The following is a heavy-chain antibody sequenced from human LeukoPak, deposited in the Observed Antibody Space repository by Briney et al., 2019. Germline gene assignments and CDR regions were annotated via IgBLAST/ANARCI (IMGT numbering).Heavy chain of an antibody. V-gene: IGHV1-46*01. CDR3: AREELAATHFDY. Sequence: ASVKVSYKASGYTFTSYYMHWVRQAPGQGLEWMGIINPSGGSTSYAQKFQGRVTMTRDTSTSTVYMELSSLRSEDTAVYYCAREELAATHFDYWGQGTLVTVSS. D-gene: IGHD3-3*02. J-gene: IGHJ4*02. CDR1: GYTFTSYY. CDR2: INPSGGST.